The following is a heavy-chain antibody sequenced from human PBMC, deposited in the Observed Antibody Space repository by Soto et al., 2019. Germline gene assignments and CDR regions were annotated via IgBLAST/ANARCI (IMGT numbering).Heavy chain of an antibody. D-gene: IGHD2-2*01. J-gene: IGHJ6*02. V-gene: IGHV3-21*01. CDR2: ISSSRSYI. CDR3: ARVSVVVPAATLRGYYGMDV. CDR1: EFTFSSYS. Sequence: PGGSLRLSCAASEFTFSSYSMNWVRQAPGKGLEWVSSISSSRSYIYYADSVKGRYTISRDTAKNSLYLQMNSLRAKDTAVYYCARVSVVVPAATLRGYYGMDVWGQGTTVTVSS.